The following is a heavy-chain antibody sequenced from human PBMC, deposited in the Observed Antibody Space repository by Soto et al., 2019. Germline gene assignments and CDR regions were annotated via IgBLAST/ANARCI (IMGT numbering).Heavy chain of an antibody. J-gene: IGHJ6*02. CDR1: GGSISSYY. D-gene: IGHD3-3*01. CDR3: AREPSWEDDFLLPGMAV. CDR2: SYTSGST. V-gene: IGHV4-4*07. Sequence: QVQLQESCPGLVKPSETLSLTCTVSGGSISSYYWSWIRQPAGKGLECIGRSYTSGSTNYKPSLKNRVTMSVDTSKNQFSLKLSSVTAADTAVYYCAREPSWEDDFLLPGMAVWGQGTTVTVSS.